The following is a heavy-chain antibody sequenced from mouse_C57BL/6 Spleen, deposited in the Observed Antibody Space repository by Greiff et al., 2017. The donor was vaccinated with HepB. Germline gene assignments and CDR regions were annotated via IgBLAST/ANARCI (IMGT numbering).Heavy chain of an antibody. CDR1: GYSFTSYY. Sequence: VKLMESGPELVKPGASVKISCKASGYSFTSYYIHWVKQRPGQGLEWIGWIYPGSGNTKYNEKFKGKATLTADTSSSTAYMQLSSLTSEDSAVYYCAGNSAWFAYWGQGTLVTVSA. CDR2: IYPGSGNT. D-gene: IGHD2-1*01. V-gene: IGHV1-66*01. J-gene: IGHJ3*01. CDR3: AGNSAWFAY.